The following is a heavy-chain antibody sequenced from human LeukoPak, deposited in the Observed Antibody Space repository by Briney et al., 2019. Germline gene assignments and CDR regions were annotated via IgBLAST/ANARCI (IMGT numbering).Heavy chain of an antibody. J-gene: IGHJ5*02. Sequence: GESLKISCKGSGYSINNYWIGWVRQMPGKGLEWMGIIYPADSDIRYSPSFQGQVTISADKSISPAYLQWSSLKASDTAMYYCARQEYCSGGSCYTWFDPWGQGTLVTVPS. CDR1: GYSINNYW. CDR2: IYPADSDI. D-gene: IGHD2-15*01. V-gene: IGHV5-51*01. CDR3: ARQEYCSGGSCYTWFDP.